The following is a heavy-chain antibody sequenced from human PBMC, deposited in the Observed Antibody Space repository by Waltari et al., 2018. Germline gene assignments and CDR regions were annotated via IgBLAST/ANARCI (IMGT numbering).Heavy chain of an antibody. V-gene: IGHV3-7*01. Sequence: WMGCFLQAPGKGRGVVANMRPDGSQKYYVDSVKGRFTISRDNAKNSLYLQMNSLRVEDTAVYYCARDVDYWGQGTLVTVSS. J-gene: IGHJ4*02. CDR2: MRPDGSQK. CDR1: W. CDR3: ARDVDY.